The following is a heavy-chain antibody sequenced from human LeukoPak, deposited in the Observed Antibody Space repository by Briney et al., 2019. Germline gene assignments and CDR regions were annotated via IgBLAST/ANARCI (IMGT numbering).Heavy chain of an antibody. CDR1: GYTFTGSY. J-gene: IGHJ4*02. D-gene: IGHD1-26*01. CDR3: ARDRVGATNYFDY. CDR2: INPNSGGT. Sequence: GASVKVSCKASGYTFTGSYIHWVRQAPDQGLRWMGWINPNSGGTNYAQKFQGRVTMTRDTSISTAYMELSRLRSDDTAVYYCARDRVGATNYFDYWGQGTLVTVSS. V-gene: IGHV1-2*02.